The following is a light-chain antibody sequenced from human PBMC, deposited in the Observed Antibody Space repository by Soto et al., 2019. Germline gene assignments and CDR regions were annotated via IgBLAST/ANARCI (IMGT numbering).Light chain of an antibody. CDR2: WAS. J-gene: IGKJ1*01. CDR3: QQYYSTLWT. Sequence: DIVMTQSPVSLAESLAPRPTINCKSSQSVFYSSSNKNYLAWYQQKPGQPPKLLIYWASNRESGVPGRFSGSGSGTDFTLTISRLQAEDVAVYYCQQYYSTLWTFGQGTKVDIK. CDR1: QSVFYSSSNKNY. V-gene: IGKV4-1*01.